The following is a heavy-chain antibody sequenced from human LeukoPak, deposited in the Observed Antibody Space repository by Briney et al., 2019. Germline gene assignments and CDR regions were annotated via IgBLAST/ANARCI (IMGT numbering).Heavy chain of an antibody. J-gene: IGHJ4*02. D-gene: IGHD3-10*01. CDR1: GDSVSSNSAA. CDR3: ARGRPRLTYYYGSGSYLDH. Sequence: SGPGLVKPSQTLSLTCAISGDSVSSNSAAWNWIRQSPSRGLEWLGRTYYRSKWYNDYAVSVKSRITINPDTSKNQFSLQLNSVTPEDTAVYYCARGRPRLTYYYGSGSYLDHWGQGTLATVSS. V-gene: IGHV6-1*01. CDR2: TYYRSKWYN.